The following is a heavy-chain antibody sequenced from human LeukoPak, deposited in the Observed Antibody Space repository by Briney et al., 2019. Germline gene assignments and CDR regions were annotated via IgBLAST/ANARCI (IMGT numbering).Heavy chain of an antibody. CDR2: IYSGGST. Sequence: GGSLRLSCAASGFTVSSNYMSWVRQAPGKGLEWVSVIYSGGSTYYADSAKGRFTISRDNSKNTLYLQMNSLRAEDTAVYYCARYTMVRGVFDYWGQGTLVTVSS. J-gene: IGHJ4*02. D-gene: IGHD3-10*01. CDR3: ARYTMVRGVFDY. V-gene: IGHV3-53*01. CDR1: GFTVSSNY.